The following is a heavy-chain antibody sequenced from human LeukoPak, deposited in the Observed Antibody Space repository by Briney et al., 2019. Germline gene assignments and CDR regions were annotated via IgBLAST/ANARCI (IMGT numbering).Heavy chain of an antibody. CDR1: GFTFSSYN. V-gene: IGHV3-48*02. D-gene: IGHD5-18*01. CDR2: ISISSSTI. CDR3: ARAVSGYIDGYGY. J-gene: IGHJ4*02. Sequence: PGGSLRLSCVASGFTFSSYNINWVRQAPGKGLEWVSYISISSSTIPYADSVKGRFTISRDNAKNSLYLQMNSLRDEDTAVYYCARAVSGYIDGYGYWGQGTLVTVSS.